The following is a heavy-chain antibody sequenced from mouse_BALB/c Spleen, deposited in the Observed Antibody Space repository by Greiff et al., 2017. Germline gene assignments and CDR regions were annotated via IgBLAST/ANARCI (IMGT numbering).Heavy chain of an antibody. CDR1: GFSLTGYG. CDR2: IWGDGST. J-gene: IGHJ3*01. CDR3: ARASSTMITSAWFAY. V-gene: IGHV2-6-7*01. Sequence: VQLQESGPGLVAPSQSLSITCTVSGFSLTGYGVNWVRQPPGKGLEWLGMIWGDGSTDYNSALKSRLSISKDNSKSQVFLKMNSLQTDDTARYYCARASSTMITSAWFAYWGQGTLVTVSA. D-gene: IGHD2-4*01.